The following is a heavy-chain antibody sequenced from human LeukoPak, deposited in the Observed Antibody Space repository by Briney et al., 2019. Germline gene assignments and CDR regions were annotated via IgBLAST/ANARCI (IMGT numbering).Heavy chain of an antibody. D-gene: IGHD3-9*01. Sequence: GGSLRLSCVASGFSFSTYWMNWVRQAPGKGLEWVANIKEDGSQKYYVDSVNGRFTISRDNAKNSLYLQMNTLRDEDTAVYYCVGLVRQTYFYSTFWGRGVLVTVSS. CDR1: GFSFSTYW. CDR3: VGLVRQTYFYSTF. V-gene: IGHV3-7*01. J-gene: IGHJ4*02. CDR2: IKEDGSQK.